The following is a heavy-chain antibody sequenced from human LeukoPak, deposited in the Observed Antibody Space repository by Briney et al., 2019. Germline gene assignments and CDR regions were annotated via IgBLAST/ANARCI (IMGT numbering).Heavy chain of an antibody. CDR2: TSWNSGSI. Sequence: GGSLRLSCAASGFSLDDYAMHWVRQAPGKGLEWVSGTSWNSGSIGYADSVKGRFTISKDNVKNSLYLHMNTLRAEDTAFYYCAEGYSSSWSLPFDYWGQGTLVTVSS. J-gene: IGHJ4*02. CDR1: GFSLDDYA. D-gene: IGHD6-13*01. CDR3: AEGYSSSWSLPFDY. V-gene: IGHV3-9*01.